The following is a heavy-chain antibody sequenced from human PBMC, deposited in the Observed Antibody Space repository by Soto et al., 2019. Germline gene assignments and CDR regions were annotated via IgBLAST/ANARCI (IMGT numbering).Heavy chain of an antibody. CDR1: GGSFSGYD. Sequence: SETLSLTGAVCGGSFSGYDCSWIRQPLGKGLEWIGEINHSGSTNYNPYLKSRVTISVDTSKNQFSLKLSSVTAADTAVYYCARGVTIFGVVRIHNDDWAQGTLGTVS. D-gene: IGHD3-3*01. CDR3: ARGVTIFGVVRIHNDD. V-gene: IGHV4-34*01. J-gene: IGHJ4*02. CDR2: INHSGST.